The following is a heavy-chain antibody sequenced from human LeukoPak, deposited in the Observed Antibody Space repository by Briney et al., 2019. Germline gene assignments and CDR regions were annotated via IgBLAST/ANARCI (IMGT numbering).Heavy chain of an antibody. D-gene: IGHD3-22*01. Sequence: GGSLRLSCAASGFTFSSYGMHWVRQAPGKGLEWVAVISYDGSNKYYADSVKGRFTISRDNSKNTLYLQMNSLRAEDTAVYYCAKVGTYYYDSSGYLSPWGQGTLVTVSS. CDR3: AKVGTYYYDSSGYLSP. CDR2: ISYDGSNK. V-gene: IGHV3-30*18. CDR1: GFTFSSYG. J-gene: IGHJ5*02.